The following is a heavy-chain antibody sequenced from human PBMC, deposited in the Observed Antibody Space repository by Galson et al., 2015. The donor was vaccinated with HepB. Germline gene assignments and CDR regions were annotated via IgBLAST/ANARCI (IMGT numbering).Heavy chain of an antibody. J-gene: IGHJ3*02. CDR3: ARERRFRVSGGGAFDI. CDR2: ISYDGSNK. V-gene: IGHV3-30-3*01. Sequence: SLRLSCAASGFTFSSYAMHWVRQAPGKGLEWVAVISYDGSNKYYADSVKGRFTISRDNSKNTLYLQMNSLRAEDTAVYYCARERRFRVSGGGAFDIWGQGTMVTVSS. CDR1: GFTFSSYA. D-gene: IGHD6-19*01.